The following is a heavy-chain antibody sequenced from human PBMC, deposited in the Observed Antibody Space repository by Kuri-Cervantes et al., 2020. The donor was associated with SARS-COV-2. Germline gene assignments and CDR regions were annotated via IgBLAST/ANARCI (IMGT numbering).Heavy chain of an antibody. CDR1: GFTLSTYG. D-gene: IGHD5-18*01. CDR3: AKDKRVVSTGNPWRVSYSYDSIEYYNGMDV. V-gene: IGHV3-30*18. J-gene: IGHJ6*02. CDR2: ISHDGSKR. Sequence: GGSLRLSCASSGFTLSTYGMHWVRQAPGKGLEWVAVISHDGSKRHYADSVKGRFTISRDNSMNTVCLQMNSLRTEDTAVYFCAKDKRVVSTGNPWRVSYSYDSIEYYNGMDVWGQGTTVTVSS.